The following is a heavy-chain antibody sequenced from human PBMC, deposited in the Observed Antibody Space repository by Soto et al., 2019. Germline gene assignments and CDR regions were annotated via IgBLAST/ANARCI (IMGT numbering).Heavy chain of an antibody. D-gene: IGHD2-15*01. CDR3: ARGDCTGAYCYSWPFNYGVDV. CDR2: IWYDGSNK. Sequence: QVQLVESGGGVVQPGGSLILSCTTSGFTFNTYGMYWVRQAPGKGLEWVAIIWYDGSNKYYGDSVKGRFTISRDNSKNTLYLQMNSLRAEDTALYYCARGDCTGAYCYSWPFNYGVDVWGQGTTVTVSS. J-gene: IGHJ6*02. CDR1: GFTFNTYG. V-gene: IGHV3-33*08.